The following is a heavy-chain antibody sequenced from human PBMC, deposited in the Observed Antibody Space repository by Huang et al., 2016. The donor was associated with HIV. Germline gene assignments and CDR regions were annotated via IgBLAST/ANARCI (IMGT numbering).Heavy chain of an antibody. J-gene: IGHJ4*02. V-gene: IGHV1-18*01. CDR3: ARVPSDHFSDY. CDR1: GYTFSIYG. Sequence: QIQLVQSGPEVKKPGASVTVSCKASGYTFSIYGISWVRQAPGQGPEWRGWVSAYSGYPNYSQKFHGRVTMTADTSASTAYMDLRSLTSDDTAVYYCARVPSDHFSDYWGQGTLVTVSS. CDR2: VSAYSGYP.